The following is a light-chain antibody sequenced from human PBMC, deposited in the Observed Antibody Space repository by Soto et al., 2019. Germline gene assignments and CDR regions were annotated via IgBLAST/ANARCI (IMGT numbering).Light chain of an antibody. Sequence: DIVVTQTPGTLSLSPGDRATLSCRASQTLRSGYLAWYQHKPGQAPRLLIYDVSSRTTGIPDRFSGSESGTDFTLTISRLEPKDFAVYYCHEYGSSPRAFGQGTKVEVK. CDR3: HEYGSSPRA. CDR1: QTLRSGY. J-gene: IGKJ1*01. CDR2: DVS. V-gene: IGKV3-20*01.